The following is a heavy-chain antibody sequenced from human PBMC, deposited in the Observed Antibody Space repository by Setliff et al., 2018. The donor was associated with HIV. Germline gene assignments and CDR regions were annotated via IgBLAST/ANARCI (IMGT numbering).Heavy chain of an antibody. CDR1: GFTFSSYG. CDR3: ARGSLRGVLALGMDV. J-gene: IGHJ6*02. Sequence: GGSLRLSCAASGFTFSSYGMHWVRQAPGKGLEWVAFIRYDGSNKYYADSVKGRFTISRDNAKNPLYLQMNSLRAEDTAIYYCARGSLRGVLALGMDVWGQGTTVTVSS. CDR2: IRYDGSNK. V-gene: IGHV3-30*02. D-gene: IGHD3-10*01.